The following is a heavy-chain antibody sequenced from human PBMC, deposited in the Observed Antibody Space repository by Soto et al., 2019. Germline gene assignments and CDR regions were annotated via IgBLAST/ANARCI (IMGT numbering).Heavy chain of an antibody. CDR3: AKDRLELLYYYYGMDV. CDR2: ISYDGSNT. D-gene: IGHD1-7*01. CDR1: GFTFSSYG. Sequence: PGGSLRLSCAASGFTFSSYGMHWVRQAPGKGLEWVALISYDGSNTYYADSVKGRFTVSRDNSKNTLYLQINSLRAEDAAVYYCAKDRLELLYYYYGMDVWGQGTTVTVSS. V-gene: IGHV3-30*18. J-gene: IGHJ6*02.